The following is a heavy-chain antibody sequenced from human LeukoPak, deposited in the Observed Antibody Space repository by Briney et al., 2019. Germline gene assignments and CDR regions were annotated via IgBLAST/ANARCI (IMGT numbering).Heavy chain of an antibody. CDR3: ARLPYPQHRGGYAFDI. D-gene: IGHD3-10*01. J-gene: IGHJ3*02. CDR2: ISAYNGNT. Sequence: ASVKVSCKASGYTFTSYGISWVRQAPGQGLEWMGWISAYNGNTNYAQKLQGRVTMTTDTSTSTAYMELRSLRSDDTAVYYCARLPYPQHRGGYAFDIWGQGTMVTVSS. CDR1: GYTFTSYG. V-gene: IGHV1-18*01.